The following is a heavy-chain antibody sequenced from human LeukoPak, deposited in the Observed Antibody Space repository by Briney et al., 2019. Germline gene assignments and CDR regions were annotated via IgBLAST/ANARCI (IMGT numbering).Heavy chain of an antibody. Sequence: GGALRLSCAASGFTFSSYVVHWVRQAPGKGLEWVAVISHDGSSAYYGDSVKGRFTIPRDNSKNTLYLQMNSLRAEDTAVYYCAKEVYHDTSAYSDYWGQGTLVTVSS. V-gene: IGHV3-30*18. CDR3: AKEVYHDTSAYSDY. D-gene: IGHD3-22*01. CDR1: GFTFSSYV. CDR2: ISHDGSSA. J-gene: IGHJ4*02.